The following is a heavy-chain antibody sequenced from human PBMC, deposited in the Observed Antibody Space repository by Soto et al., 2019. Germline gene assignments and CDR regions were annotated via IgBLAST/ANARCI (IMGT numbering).Heavy chain of an antibody. V-gene: IGHV1-69*02. CDR3: ATSYGSGYRAFDA. J-gene: IGHJ4*02. CDR2: INPILSMS. D-gene: IGHD3-10*01. CDR1: GDTFNFYS. Sequence: QVQLVQSGADVQRPGSSVRVSCKASGDTFNFYSINWVRQAPGLGLQWMGRINPILSMSNYATRFQGRVTMTADKSTSTGYKEMSSLRSEDTAMYYCATSYGSGYRAFDAWGQGALVTVSS.